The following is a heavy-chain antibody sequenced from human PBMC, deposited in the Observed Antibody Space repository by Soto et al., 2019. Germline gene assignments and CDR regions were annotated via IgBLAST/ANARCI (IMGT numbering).Heavy chain of an antibody. D-gene: IGHD3-10*01. V-gene: IGHV1-69*01. CDR3: ACFDGTLVLGGRSSPYEMDV. J-gene: IGHJ6*02. CDR1: GGTFNNYA. CDR2: IIPTFGTG. Sequence: QVLLVQSGPEVKKPGSSVKVSCKASGGTFNNYAINWVRQAPGKGLEWMGGIIPTFGTGNHAQKFQGRVTITSDESKTTAYMELNSLRSDDTAIYYCACFDGTLVLGGRSSPYEMDVWGQGTTVIVSS.